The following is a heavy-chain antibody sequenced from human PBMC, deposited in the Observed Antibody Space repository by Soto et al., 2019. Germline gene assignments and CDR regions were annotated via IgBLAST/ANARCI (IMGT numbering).Heavy chain of an antibody. Sequence: QVQLVQSGAEVKKPGSSVKVSCKASGGTFSSYTISWVRQAPGQGLEWMGRIIPILGIANYAQKFQGRVTITADKSTSTAYMELSSLRSEDTAVYYCARQTGGLSRCAFDIWGQGTMVTVSS. V-gene: IGHV1-69*02. CDR3: ARQTGGLSRCAFDI. J-gene: IGHJ3*02. CDR2: IIPILGIA. CDR1: GGTFSSYT. D-gene: IGHD7-27*01.